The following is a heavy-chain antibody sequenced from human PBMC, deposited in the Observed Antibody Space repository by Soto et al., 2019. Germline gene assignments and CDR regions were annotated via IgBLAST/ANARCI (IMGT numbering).Heavy chain of an antibody. Sequence: ASVKVSCKASGGTFSSYAISWVRQAPGQGLEGMGGIIPIFGTANYAQKFQGRVTITAEESTITASMELSSLRSEDTAVYYCASRRPLCCIAAHVYYYYYMDVWGKGTMVTVSS. V-gene: IGHV1-69*13. CDR1: GGTFSSYA. CDR3: ASRRPLCCIAAHVYYYYYMDV. J-gene: IGHJ6*03. D-gene: IGHD6-13*01. CDR2: IIPIFGTA.